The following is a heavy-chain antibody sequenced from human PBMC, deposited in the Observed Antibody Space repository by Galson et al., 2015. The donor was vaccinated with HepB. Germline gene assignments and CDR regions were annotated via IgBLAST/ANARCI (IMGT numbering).Heavy chain of an antibody. CDR2: INPSGGST. V-gene: IGHV1-46*03. D-gene: IGHD6-13*01. CDR1: GYIFTTYF. Sequence: SVKVSCKASGYIFTTYFMHWVRQAPGQGLEWMGIINPSGGSTSYAQKFQGRVSMTRDTPTRTVYMEVSSLRSEDTAVYYCARDMGRGSSWTSGFDYWGQGSLVTVSS. J-gene: IGHJ4*02. CDR3: ARDMGRGSSWTSGFDY.